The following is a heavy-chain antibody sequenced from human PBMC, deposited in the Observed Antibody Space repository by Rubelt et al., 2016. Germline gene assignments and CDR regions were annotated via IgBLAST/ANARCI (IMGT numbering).Heavy chain of an antibody. V-gene: IGHV1-18*01. D-gene: IGHD1-1*01. CDR3: GRGAWNRRFDYCDY. J-gene: IGHJ4*02. CDR2: ISAYNGNT. CDR1: GYNFTTYG. Sequence: QVQLVQSGAGVKKPGASMKVSCKASGYNFTTYGIHWVRQAPGQGLAWMGWISAYNGNTNYAQKLQGRVTMTTDTSTSTAYVELRSLMSDATAVYDCGRGAWNRRFDYCDYGGEGSLVTVSS.